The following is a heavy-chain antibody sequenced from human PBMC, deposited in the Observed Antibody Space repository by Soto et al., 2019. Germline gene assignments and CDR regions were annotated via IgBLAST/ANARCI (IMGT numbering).Heavy chain of an antibody. CDR2: IYYSVST. D-gene: IGHD3-22*01. CDR1: GGSLSSGAYY. CDR3: ARANYFESSGPFDY. J-gene: IGHJ4*02. Sequence: SETLSLTCTVSGGSLSSGAYYWSWIRQHPGKGLEWIGYIYYSVSTYYNPSLESRVTLSVDTSRKQFSLKVSSVTAADTAMYYCARANYFESSGPFDYWGPGTLVTVSS. V-gene: IGHV4-31*03.